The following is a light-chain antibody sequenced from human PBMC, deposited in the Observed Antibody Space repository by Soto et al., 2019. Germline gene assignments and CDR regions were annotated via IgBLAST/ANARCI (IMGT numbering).Light chain of an antibody. V-gene: IGKV1-39*01. CDR3: QQSYSTPQT. CDR1: QSLGGF. Sequence: IQMTQSPSSLSASVGDRVTISCRASQSLGGFLNWYQQKPGKAPKLLIYAASSLQSGVPSRFSGSESGTDFTLTISSLQPEDFATYYCQQSYSTPQTFGQGTKV. CDR2: AAS. J-gene: IGKJ1*01.